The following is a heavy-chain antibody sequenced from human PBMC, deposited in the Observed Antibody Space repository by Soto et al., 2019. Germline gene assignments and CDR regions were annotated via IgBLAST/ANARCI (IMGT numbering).Heavy chain of an antibody. CDR1: GFSLSTSGVG. V-gene: IGHV2-5*02. J-gene: IGHJ4*02. CDR3: AHQTLEEAVAGARVFDY. Sequence: QITLKESGPTLVKPTQTLTLTCTFSGFSLSTSGVGVGWILQPPGKALEWLALIYWDDDKRYSPSLKSRLTITKDTSKNQVVLTMTNMDPVDTATYYCAHQTLEEAVAGARVFDYWGQGTLVTVSS. D-gene: IGHD6-19*01. CDR2: IYWDDDK.